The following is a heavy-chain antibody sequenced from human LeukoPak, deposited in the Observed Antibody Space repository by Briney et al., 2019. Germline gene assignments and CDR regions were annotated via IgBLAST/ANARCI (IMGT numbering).Heavy chain of an antibody. CDR1: GYSISSGYY. CDR2: IYHSGST. J-gene: IGHJ5*02. Sequence: SETLSLTCTVSGYSISSGYYWGWIRQPPGKGLEWIGSIYHSGSTYYNPSLKSRVTISVDTSKNQFSLKLSSVTAADTAVYYCARGLTYYYGSGMGLGFDPWGQGTLVTVSS. D-gene: IGHD3-10*01. CDR3: ARGLTYYYGSGMGLGFDP. V-gene: IGHV4-38-2*02.